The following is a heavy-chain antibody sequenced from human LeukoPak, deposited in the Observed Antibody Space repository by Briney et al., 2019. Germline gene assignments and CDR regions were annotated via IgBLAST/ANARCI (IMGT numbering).Heavy chain of an antibody. Sequence: PGGSLRLSCTASGFTFSSYAMSWVRQAPGNGLEWVSVISGSGGSTYYADSVKGRFTISRDNSKNTLYLQLNSLRAEDTAVYYCAKDLIMVTIGDFDYWGQGTLVTVSS. CDR1: GFTFSSYA. CDR2: ISGSGGST. CDR3: AKDLIMVTIGDFDY. D-gene: IGHD4-17*01. V-gene: IGHV3-23*01. J-gene: IGHJ4*02.